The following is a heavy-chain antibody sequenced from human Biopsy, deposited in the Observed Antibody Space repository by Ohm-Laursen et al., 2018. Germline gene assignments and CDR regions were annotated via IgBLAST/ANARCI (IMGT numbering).Heavy chain of an antibody. CDR1: GFTLSSNA. CDR2: IGSDGAK. Sequence: GSLRLSCAASGFTLSSNAMSWVRQVPGEGLEWVSGIGSDGAKHYRDPVKGRFTISRDNSKNTLYLQMNSLRAEDTAMYYCARDLYDFCGGCPFDPWGQGTLATVS. D-gene: IGHD3-3*01. V-gene: IGHV3-23*01. CDR3: ARDLYDFCGGCPFDP. J-gene: IGHJ5*02.